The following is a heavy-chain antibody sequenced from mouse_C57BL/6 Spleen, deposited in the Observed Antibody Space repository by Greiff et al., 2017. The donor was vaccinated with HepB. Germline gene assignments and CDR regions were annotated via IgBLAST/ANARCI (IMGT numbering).Heavy chain of an antibody. D-gene: IGHD2-3*01. CDR1: GFTFTDYY. J-gene: IGHJ2*01. CDR2: IRNKANGYTT. V-gene: IGHV7-3*01. CDR3: ARYRSYDGGYFDY. Sequence: EVQVVESGGGLVQPGGSLSLSCAASGFTFTDYYMSWVRQPPGKALEWLGFIRNKANGYTTEYSASVKGRFTISRDNSQSILYLQMNALRAEDSATYYCARYRSYDGGYFDYWGQGTTLTVSS.